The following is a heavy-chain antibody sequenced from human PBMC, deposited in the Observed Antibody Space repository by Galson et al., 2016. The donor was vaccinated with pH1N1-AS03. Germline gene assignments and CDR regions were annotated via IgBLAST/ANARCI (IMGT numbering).Heavy chain of an antibody. Sequence: SLRLSCAASGFTFDDYGMTWVRQRPGKGLEWVSGINWDGGSTGYGDSVKGRFTISRDNAKKALYLQMNSLRTEDTALYYCTRGKWVAFLSAFDIWGQGTMVTVSS. J-gene: IGHJ3*02. CDR3: TRGKWVAFLSAFDI. D-gene: IGHD6-19*01. CDR1: GFTFDDYG. CDR2: INWDGGST. V-gene: IGHV3-20*04.